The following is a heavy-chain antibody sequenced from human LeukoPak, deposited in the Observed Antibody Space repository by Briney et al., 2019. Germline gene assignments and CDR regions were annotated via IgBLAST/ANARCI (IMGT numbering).Heavy chain of an antibody. CDR2: ISSSGSTI. CDR1: GFTFSDYY. V-gene: IGHV3-11*01. CDR3: ARDPYYYYYMDV. J-gene: IGHJ6*03. Sequence: GGSLRLSCAASGFTFSDYYMSWIRQAPGKGLEWVSYISSSGSTIYYADSVKGRFTVSRDNAKNSLYLQMNSLRAEDTAVYYCARDPYYYYYMDVWGKGTTVTVSS.